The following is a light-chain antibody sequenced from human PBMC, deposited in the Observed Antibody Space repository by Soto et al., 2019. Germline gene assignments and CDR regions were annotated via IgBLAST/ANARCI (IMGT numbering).Light chain of an antibody. CDR1: SSL. J-gene: IGLJ2*01. Sequence: QSALTQPASVSGSPGQSITISCTGTSSLVSRYQQHPGKAPRLMIYEGSKRPSGVSNRFSGSKSGDTASLTISGLQAEDEADYYCCSYGGSNTKFVIFGGGTKLTVL. V-gene: IGLV2-23*01. CDR2: EGS. CDR3: CSYGGSNTKFVI.